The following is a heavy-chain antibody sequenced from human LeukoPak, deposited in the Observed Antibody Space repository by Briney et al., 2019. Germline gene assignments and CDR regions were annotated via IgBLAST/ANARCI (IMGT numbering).Heavy chain of an antibody. CDR1: GGSISTSNYY. D-gene: IGHD3-10*01. V-gene: IGHV4-39*07. J-gene: IGHJ5*02. Sequence: SETRSLTCTVSGGSISTSNYYWGWIRQPPGKGLEWIGNIFYSGSTYYGPSIKSRLTIPLDTSRNQFSLKLNSVTAADTAVYYCARDSGTTGEVKFDPWGQGTLVTVSS. CDR2: IFYSGST. CDR3: ARDSGTTGEVKFDP.